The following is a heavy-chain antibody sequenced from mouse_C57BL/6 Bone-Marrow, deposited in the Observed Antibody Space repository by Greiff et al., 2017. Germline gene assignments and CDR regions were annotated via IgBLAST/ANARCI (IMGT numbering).Heavy chain of an antibody. CDR2: INPSTGGT. V-gene: IGHV1-42*01. CDR1: GYSFTGYY. CDR3: ARAGYGSSSFDY. Sequence: VQLKESGPELVKPGASVKISCKASGYSFTGYYMNWVKQSPEKSLEWIGEINPSTGGTTYNQKFKAKATLTVDKSSSTAYMQLKSLTSEDAAVYYCARAGYGSSSFDYWGQGTTLTVSS. D-gene: IGHD1-1*01. J-gene: IGHJ2*01.